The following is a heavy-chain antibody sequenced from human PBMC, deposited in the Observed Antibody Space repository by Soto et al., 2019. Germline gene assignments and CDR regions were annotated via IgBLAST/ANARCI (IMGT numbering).Heavy chain of an antibody. CDR3: ATGRVYYGSEY. D-gene: IGHD3-10*01. J-gene: IGHJ4*02. CDR2: IFYTGST. Sequence: SETLSLTCDVSGGSINHYYWSWIRQPPGKGLEWIGYIFYTGSTNYNPSLKSRVTISLDAPKNQFSLKLSSVTAADTAVYYCATGRVYYGSEYWGQGTLVTSPQ. CDR1: GGSINHYY. V-gene: IGHV4-59*01.